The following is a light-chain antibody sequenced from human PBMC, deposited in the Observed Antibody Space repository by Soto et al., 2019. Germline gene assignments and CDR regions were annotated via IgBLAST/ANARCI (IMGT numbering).Light chain of an antibody. J-gene: IGLJ2*01. CDR3: SSYAGSNNFVV. V-gene: IGLV2-8*01. Sequence: QSALTQPPSASGSPGQSVTISCTGTSSDVGGYNYVSWYQQHPGKAPKLMIYEVSRRPSGVPDRFSGSKSGNTASLAVSGLQGEDEVDYYCSSYAGSNNFVVFGGGTQLTVL. CDR2: EVS. CDR1: SSDVGGYNY.